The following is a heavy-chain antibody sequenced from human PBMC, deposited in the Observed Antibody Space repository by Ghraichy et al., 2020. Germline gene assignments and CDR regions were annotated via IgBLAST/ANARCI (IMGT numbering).Heavy chain of an antibody. D-gene: IGHD2-15*01. CDR3: ARGFHTHDMDV. J-gene: IGHJ6*02. V-gene: IGHV1-69*02. CDR1: GGTFSSFT. CDR2: IIPILGIT. Sequence: SVKVSCKASGGTFSSFTISWVRQAPGQGLEWMGRIIPILGITNYAHNFLGRVTISADKFTGTAYMELSSLRSEDTAVYFCARGFHTHDMDVWGQGTTVTVSS.